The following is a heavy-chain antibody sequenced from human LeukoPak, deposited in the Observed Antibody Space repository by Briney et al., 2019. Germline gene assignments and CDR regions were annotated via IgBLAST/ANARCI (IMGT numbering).Heavy chain of an antibody. D-gene: IGHD4-17*01. CDR2: IGTTSGAI. CDR1: GFTFNAFG. Sequence: GGSLRLSCAASGFTFNAFGMNWVRQAPGKGLEWVSYIGTTSGAIYYADSVKGRFTISRDNSKNTLYLQMNSLRDEDTAVYYCARLTSATVTYDYWGQGTLVTVSS. CDR3: ARLTSATVTYDY. V-gene: IGHV3-48*02. J-gene: IGHJ4*02.